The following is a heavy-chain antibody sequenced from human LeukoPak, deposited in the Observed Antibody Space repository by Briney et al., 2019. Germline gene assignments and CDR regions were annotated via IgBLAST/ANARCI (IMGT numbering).Heavy chain of an antibody. CDR2: INHSGST. J-gene: IGHJ4*02. CDR3: ARRYTNYVRTGFDY. Sequence: SETLSLTCAVYGVSFSGYYWSWIRQPPGKGLEGIGEINHSGSTNYNPALRSRVTISVGTSKNRFSLEPSSVPAADTAVYYCARRYTNYVRTGFDYWGQGTLVTVPS. D-gene: IGHD1-7*01. CDR1: GVSFSGYY. V-gene: IGHV4-34*01.